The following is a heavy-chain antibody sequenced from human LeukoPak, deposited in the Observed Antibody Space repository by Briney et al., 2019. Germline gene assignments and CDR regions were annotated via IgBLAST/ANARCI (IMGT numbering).Heavy chain of an antibody. V-gene: IGHV3-21*01. J-gene: IGHJ4*02. Sequence: GGSLRLSCAASGFTFSSYSMNWVRQAPGKGLEWVSSITSSSTYIYYADSVKGRFTISRDNAKNSLYLQMNSLRVEDTAVYYCARAPTFSGWFDYWGQGTLVTVSS. CDR3: ARAPTFSGWFDY. D-gene: IGHD6-19*01. CDR1: GFTFSSYS. CDR2: ITSSSTYI.